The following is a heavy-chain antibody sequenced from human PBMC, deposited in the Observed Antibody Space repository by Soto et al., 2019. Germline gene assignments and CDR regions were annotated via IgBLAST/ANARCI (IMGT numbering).Heavy chain of an antibody. CDR1: GYTFTSYY. CDR2: INPSGGST. D-gene: IGHD2-15*01. Sequence: ASVKVSCKASGYTFTSYYMHWVRQAPGQGLEWMGIINPSGGSTSYAQKFQGRVTMARDTSTSTVYMELSSLRSEDTAVYYCARDLKGYCSGGSCYLNYYYYGMDVWGQGTTVTVSS. CDR3: ARDLKGYCSGGSCYLNYYYYGMDV. V-gene: IGHV1-46*01. J-gene: IGHJ6*02.